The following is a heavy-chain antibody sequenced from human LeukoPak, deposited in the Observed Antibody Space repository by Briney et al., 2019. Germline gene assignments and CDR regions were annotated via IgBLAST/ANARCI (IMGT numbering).Heavy chain of an antibody. CDR1: GFTFSSYS. D-gene: IGHD3-10*01. J-gene: IGHJ4*02. CDR3: AKVDESSGIPTA. CDR2: ISGSGGST. Sequence: PGGSLRLSCAASGFTFSSYSMNWVRQAPGKGLEWVSAISGSGGSTYYADSVKGRFTISRDNSKNTLYLQMNSLRAEDTAVYYCAKVDESSGIPTAWGQGTLVTVSS. V-gene: IGHV3-23*01.